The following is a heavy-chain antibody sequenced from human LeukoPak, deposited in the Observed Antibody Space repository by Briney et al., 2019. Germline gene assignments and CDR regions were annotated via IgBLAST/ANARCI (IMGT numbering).Heavy chain of an antibody. CDR2: INPSGGST. D-gene: IGHD3-10*01. CDR3: ASTGSGSYYNAAEDAFDI. CDR1: GYTFTSYY. J-gene: IGHJ3*02. V-gene: IGHV1-46*01. Sequence: GASVKVSCKASGYTFTSYYMHWVRQAPGQGLEWMGLINPSGGSTSYAQKFQGRVTMTRDTSTSTVYMELSSLRSEDTAVYYCASTGSGSYYNAAEDAFDIWGQETMVTVSS.